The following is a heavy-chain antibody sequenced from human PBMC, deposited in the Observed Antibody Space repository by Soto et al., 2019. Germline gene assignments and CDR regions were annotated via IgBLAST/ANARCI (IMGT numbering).Heavy chain of an antibody. CDR2: INPKRGGT. J-gene: IGHJ6*02. Sequence: ASVKVSCKASGYSFTDYHIHWVRQAPGQGLEWLGRINPKRGGTSTAQKFQGWVTMTRDRSISTVYVELTRLRSDDTAVYFCARGHSTDCSNGVCSFFYNHEMDVWGQGTTVTVSS. V-gene: IGHV1-2*04. CDR3: ARGHSTDCSNGVCSFFYNHEMDV. D-gene: IGHD2-8*01. CDR1: GYSFTDYH.